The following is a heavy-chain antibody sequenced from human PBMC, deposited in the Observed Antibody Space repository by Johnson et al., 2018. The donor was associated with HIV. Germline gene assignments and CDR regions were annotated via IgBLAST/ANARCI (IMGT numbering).Heavy chain of an antibody. D-gene: IGHD3-22*01. CDR2: IRYDGSNK. V-gene: IGHV3-30*02. Sequence: QVQLVESGGGVVQPGGSLRLSCAASGFTFSSYGMHWVRQAPGKGLEWVAFIRYDGSNKYYADSVKGRFTISRDNSKNTLYLQMNSLRAEDTAVYYCARGGYYDSKPYDAFDIWGQGTMVTVSS. J-gene: IGHJ3*02. CDR3: ARGGYYDSKPYDAFDI. CDR1: GFTFSSYG.